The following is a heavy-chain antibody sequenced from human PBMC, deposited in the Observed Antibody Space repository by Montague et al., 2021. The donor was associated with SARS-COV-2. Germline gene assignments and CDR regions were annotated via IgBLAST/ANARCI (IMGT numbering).Heavy chain of an antibody. CDR1: GGSISSSSYY. CDR3: ARLPDLLLWFGEALDY. CDR2: IYYSGST. Sequence: SETLSLTCTVSGGSISSSSYYWGWIRQHPRKGLEWIGSIYYSGSTYYNPSLKSRVTLSVDTSKNQFSLKLSSVTAADTAVYYCARLPDLLLWFGEALDYWGQGTLVTVSS. V-gene: IGHV4-39*01. J-gene: IGHJ4*02. D-gene: IGHD3-10*01.